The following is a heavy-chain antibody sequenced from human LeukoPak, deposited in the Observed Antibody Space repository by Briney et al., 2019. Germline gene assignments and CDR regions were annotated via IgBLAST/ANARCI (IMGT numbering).Heavy chain of an antibody. D-gene: IGHD6-13*01. CDR2: INHSGST. V-gene: IGHV4-34*01. J-gene: IGHJ4*02. Sequence: PSETLSLTCAVYGGSFSGYYWSWIRQPPGKGLEWIGKINHSGSTNYNPSLKSRVTISVDTSKNQFSLKLSSVTAADTAVYYCARAAAALPGVWGQGTLVTVSS. CDR3: ARAAAALPGV. CDR1: GGSFSGYY.